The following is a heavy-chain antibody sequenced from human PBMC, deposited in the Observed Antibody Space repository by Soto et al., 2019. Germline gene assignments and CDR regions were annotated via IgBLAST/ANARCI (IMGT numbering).Heavy chain of an antibody. J-gene: IGHJ6*03. CDR3: ARRGIAARYYYYYMDV. V-gene: IGHV4-39*01. CDR1: GGSLSSSSYY. Sequence: SETLSLTCTVSGGSLSSSSYYWGWFRQPPGKGLEWIGSIYYSGSTYYNPSLKSRVTISVDTSKNQFSLKLSSVTAADTAVYYCARRGIAARYYYYYMDVWGKGTTVTVSS. D-gene: IGHD6-6*01. CDR2: IYYSGST.